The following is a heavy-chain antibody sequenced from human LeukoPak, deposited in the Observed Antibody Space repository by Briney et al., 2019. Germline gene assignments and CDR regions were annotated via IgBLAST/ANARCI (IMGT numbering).Heavy chain of an antibody. CDR2: ISYSGGST. Sequence: GGSLRLSCAASGFTLSSYAMSWVRQAPGKGLEWVSSISYSGGSTFYADSVKGHFTISRDNSKNTLFLQMSSLRVDDTAVYYCAKGGRVVAAASDYWGQGTLVTVSS. V-gene: IGHV3-23*01. CDR1: GFTLSSYA. J-gene: IGHJ4*02. D-gene: IGHD2-2*01. CDR3: AKGGRVVAAASDY.